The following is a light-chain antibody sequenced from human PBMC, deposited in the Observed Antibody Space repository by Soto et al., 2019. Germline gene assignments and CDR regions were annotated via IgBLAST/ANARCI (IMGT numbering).Light chain of an antibody. J-gene: IGKJ3*01. V-gene: IGKV1-5*03. CDR1: QSISSW. CDR3: QQYNSYR. Sequence: DXQMTQSPSTLSASVGDRVTITCRASQSISSWLAWYQQKPGKAPKLLIYKASSLESGVPSRFSGSGSGTEFTLTISSLQPDDFATYYCQQYNSYRFGPGTKVDIK. CDR2: KAS.